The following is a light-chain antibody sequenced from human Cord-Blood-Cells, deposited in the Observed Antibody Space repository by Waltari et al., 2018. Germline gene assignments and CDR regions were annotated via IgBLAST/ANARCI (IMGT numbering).Light chain of an antibody. CDR1: QSISSW. CDR2: KAS. Sequence: DIQMTQSPSTLSASVGDRVTITCRASQSISSWLAWYQQKPGKAPKLLIYKASILESGVPSRFSGGGSGTEFTLTISSLQRDDFATYYCQQYNSYAQYSFGQGTKLEI. V-gene: IGKV1-5*03. CDR3: QQYNSYAQYS. J-gene: IGKJ2*03.